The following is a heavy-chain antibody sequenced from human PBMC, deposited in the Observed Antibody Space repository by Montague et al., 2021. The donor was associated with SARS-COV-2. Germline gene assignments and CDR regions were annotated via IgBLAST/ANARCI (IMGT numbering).Heavy chain of an antibody. J-gene: IGHJ6*02. CDR3: ARDDIVLQGVTKGMDV. Sequence: SETLSLTCTDSGDSISTSYWAWIRQPPGKGLEWIGYIYYSGRTSYNSSLKSRVTISVDTSKNQVSLNLSSVTAADTAVYYCARDDIVLQGVTKGMDVWGQGTTVTVSS. D-gene: IGHD3-10*01. CDR2: IYYSGRT. V-gene: IGHV4-59*01. CDR1: GDSISTSY.